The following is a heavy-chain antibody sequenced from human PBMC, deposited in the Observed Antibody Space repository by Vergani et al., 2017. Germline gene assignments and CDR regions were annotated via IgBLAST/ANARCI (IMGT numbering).Heavy chain of an antibody. J-gene: IGHJ6*02. CDR1: GGSFSGYY. CDR3: ARVSSYYYGSGSYPRYYSYYGMDV. CDR2: INHSGST. D-gene: IGHD3-10*01. V-gene: IGHV4-34*01. Sequence: QVQLQQWGAGLLKPSETLSLTCAVYGGSFSGYYWSWIRQPPGKGLEWIGEINHSGSTNYNPSLKSRVTISVDTSKNQFSLKLSSVTAADTAVYYCARVSSYYYGSGSYPRYYSYYGMDVWGQGTTVTVSS.